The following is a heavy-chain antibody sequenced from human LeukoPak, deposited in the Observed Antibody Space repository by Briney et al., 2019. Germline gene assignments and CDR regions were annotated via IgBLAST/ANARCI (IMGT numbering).Heavy chain of an antibody. CDR2: IYYSGST. Sequence: PSETLSLTCTVSGGSISSYYWSWIRQPPGKGLEWIGYIYYSGSTNYNPSLKSRVTISVDTSKNQFSLKLSSVTASDTAVYYCARAQDYDSSGYYSRGFYGMDVWGQGTTVTVSS. V-gene: IGHV4-59*01. J-gene: IGHJ6*02. CDR3: ARAQDYDSSGYYSRGFYGMDV. D-gene: IGHD3-22*01. CDR1: GGSISSYY.